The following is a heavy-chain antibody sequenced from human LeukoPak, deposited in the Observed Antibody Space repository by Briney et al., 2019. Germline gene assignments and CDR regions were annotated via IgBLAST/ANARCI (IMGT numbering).Heavy chain of an antibody. CDR3: ASTNYRGGTTGYNWLDP. J-gene: IGHJ5*02. CDR1: GFTFSTNA. V-gene: IGHV3-23*01. Sequence: KSGGSLRLSCLTSGFTFSTNAMSWVRQAPGKGLEWISGISGSGASTYYADSVTGRFTISRDNSKNTLYLQMNTLRAEDTAVFHCASTNYRGGTTGYNWLDPWGQGTLVTVSS. D-gene: IGHD2-15*01. CDR2: ISGSGAST.